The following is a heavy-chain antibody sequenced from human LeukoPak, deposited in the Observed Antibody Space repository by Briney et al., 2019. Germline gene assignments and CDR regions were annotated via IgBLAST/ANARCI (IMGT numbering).Heavy chain of an antibody. D-gene: IGHD6-13*01. CDR2: ISGSGGST. J-gene: IGHJ4*02. CDR1: GFTFSSYA. Sequence: GGSLRLSCAASGFTFSSYAMSWVRQAPGEGLEWVSAISGSGGSTYYADSVKGRFTISRDNAKNSLYLQMNSLRAEDTALYYCAKGTSGYTSSWYVYWGQGTLVTVSS. CDR3: AKGTSGYTSSWYVY. V-gene: IGHV3-23*01.